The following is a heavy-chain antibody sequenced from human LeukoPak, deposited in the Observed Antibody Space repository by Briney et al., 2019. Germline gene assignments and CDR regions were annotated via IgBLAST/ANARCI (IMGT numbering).Heavy chain of an antibody. V-gene: IGHV3-11*03. CDR1: GLPYSSYY. CDR2: ISDSGSYT. D-gene: IGHD3-10*01. Sequence: GGSLRLSCAVSGLPYSSYYMSWIRQAPRKGLEWISYISDSGSYTNYADSVRGRFTISRDNAKNSLFLQMNSLRADDTAVYYCATTMGRGPGGHFVSWGQGTLVTVSS. J-gene: IGHJ4*02. CDR3: ATTMGRGPGGHFVS.